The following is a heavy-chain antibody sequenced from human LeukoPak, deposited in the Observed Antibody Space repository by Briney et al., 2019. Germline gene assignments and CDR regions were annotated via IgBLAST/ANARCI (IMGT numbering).Heavy chain of an antibody. CDR1: GFTVSSNY. CDR3: AAKVELRSNGPYFNS. D-gene: IGHD1-7*01. CDR2: IYSGGDT. J-gene: IGHJ4*02. Sequence: GASLRLSCAPSGFTVSSNYMSWVRQAPGEGLEWVSFIYSGGDTFYADSVKGRFTISRDNSKNTLYLQMNSLRAEDTAVYYCAAKVELRSNGPYFNSWGQGTLVTVSS. V-gene: IGHV3-53*01.